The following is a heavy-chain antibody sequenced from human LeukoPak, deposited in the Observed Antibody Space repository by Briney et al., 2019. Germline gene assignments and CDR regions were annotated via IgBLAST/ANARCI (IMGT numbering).Heavy chain of an antibody. V-gene: IGHV3-30*02. CDR3: AKDMDIVVVVAASLFDY. CDR1: GFTFSSYG. J-gene: IGHJ4*02. Sequence: PGGSLRLSCAASGFTFSSYGMHWVRQAPGKGLEWVAFIRYDGSNKYYADSVKGRFTISRDNSKNTLYLQMNSLRAEDTAVYYCAKDMDIVVVVAASLFDYWGQGTLVTVSS. CDR2: IRYDGSNK. D-gene: IGHD2-15*01.